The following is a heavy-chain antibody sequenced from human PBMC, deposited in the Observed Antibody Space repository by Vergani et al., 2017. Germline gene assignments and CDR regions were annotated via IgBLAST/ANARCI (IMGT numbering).Heavy chain of an antibody. J-gene: IGHJ6*02. CDR1: GFRFSDYG. CDR3: ARETDTGSSVSYNYYAMDV. CDR2: ISYDGDTT. D-gene: IGHD1-1*01. Sequence: HVQMVESGGGVVQPGRSLRLSCAVSGFRFSDYGMHWVRQAPGRGLEWVALISYDGDTTYYEDSVKGRFTISRDNSKNTLFLQMHSLRAEDTAVYYCARETDTGSSVSYNYYAMDVWGQGTTVSVSS. V-gene: IGHV3-30*03.